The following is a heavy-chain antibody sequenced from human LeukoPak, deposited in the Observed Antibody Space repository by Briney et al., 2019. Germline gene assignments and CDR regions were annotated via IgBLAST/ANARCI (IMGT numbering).Heavy chain of an antibody. D-gene: IGHD6-19*01. V-gene: IGHV3-21*04. Sequence: GGSLRLSCAASGFTFSSYSMNWVRQAPGKGLEWVSSISSSSSYIYYADSVKGRFTISRDNAKNSLYLQMNSLRAEDTALYYCAKDLTGYSSGWSEDYWGQGTLVTVSS. J-gene: IGHJ4*02. CDR2: ISSSSSYI. CDR1: GFTFSSYS. CDR3: AKDLTGYSSGWSEDY.